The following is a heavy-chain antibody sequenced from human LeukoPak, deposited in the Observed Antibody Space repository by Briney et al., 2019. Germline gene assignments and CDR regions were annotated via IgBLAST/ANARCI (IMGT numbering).Heavy chain of an antibody. D-gene: IGHD6-6*01. J-gene: IGHJ4*02. CDR1: GGSFSGYY. V-gene: IGHV4-34*01. CDR3: ARGVIAARRGRYYFDH. CDR2: INHSGST. Sequence: PSETLSLTCAVYGGSFSGYYWSWIRQPPGKGLEWIGEINHSGSTNYNPSLKSRVTISVDTSKNQFSLKLSSVTAADTAVYYCARGVIAARRGRYYFDHWGQGTLVTVSS.